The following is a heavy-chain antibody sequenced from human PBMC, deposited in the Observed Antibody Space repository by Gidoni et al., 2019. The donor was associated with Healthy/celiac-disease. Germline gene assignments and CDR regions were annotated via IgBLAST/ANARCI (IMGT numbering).Heavy chain of an antibody. D-gene: IGHD6-6*01. CDR3: ARDRKAANPYSSYTPYYYYGMDV. CDR1: GFTFSSYS. J-gene: IGHJ6*02. Sequence: EVQLVESGGGLVKPGGSLRLSCAASGFTFSSYSMNWVRQAPGKGLEWVSSISSSSSYIYYADSVKGRFTISRDNAKNSLYLQMNSLRAEDTAVYYCARDRKAANPYSSYTPYYYYGMDVWGQGTTVTVSS. V-gene: IGHV3-21*01. CDR2: ISSSSSYI.